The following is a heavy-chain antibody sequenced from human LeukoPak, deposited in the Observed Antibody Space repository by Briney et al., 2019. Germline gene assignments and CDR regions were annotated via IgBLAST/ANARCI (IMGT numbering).Heavy chain of an antibody. D-gene: IGHD3-22*01. Sequence: PSETLSLTCIVSGGSISSSIYYWAWVRQPPGKGLEWIGTVFYNGATQYSPSLRSRVTISIDTSTNQFSLKLTSVTAADTALYYCAREESTMIVADWGQGTLVTVSS. J-gene: IGHJ4*02. CDR1: GGSISSSIYY. CDR3: AREESTMIVAD. CDR2: VFYNGAT. V-gene: IGHV4-39*07.